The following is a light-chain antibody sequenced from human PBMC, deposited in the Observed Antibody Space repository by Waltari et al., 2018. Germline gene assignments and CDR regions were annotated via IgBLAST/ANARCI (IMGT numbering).Light chain of an antibody. CDR1: TSDIGAYKY. Sequence: QSALTQPPSASGSPGQTVIISCTGPTSDIGAYKYVSWYQQIPVQAPALLIYAVDRRPPGVPDRFSGSKSGNTASLTVSGLQTEDEGDYYCSSYAGSNKLIFGGVTKLTVL. CDR3: SSYAGSNKLI. CDR2: AVD. V-gene: IGLV2-8*01. J-gene: IGLJ2*01.